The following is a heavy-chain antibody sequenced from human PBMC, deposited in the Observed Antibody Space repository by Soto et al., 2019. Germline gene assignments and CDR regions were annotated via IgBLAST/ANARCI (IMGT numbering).Heavy chain of an antibody. CDR3: ARGELGRGDAFDI. CDR1: GGSISSGGYY. CDR2: IYYSGST. Sequence: QVQLQESGPGLVKPSQTLSLTCTVSGGSISSGGYYWSWIRQHPGKGLEWMGYIYYSGSTYYNPSLKSRVSISVDTSKNQFSLKLSSVTAADTAVYYCARGELGRGDAFDIWGKGTMVTVSS. D-gene: IGHD7-27*01. V-gene: IGHV4-31*03. J-gene: IGHJ3*02.